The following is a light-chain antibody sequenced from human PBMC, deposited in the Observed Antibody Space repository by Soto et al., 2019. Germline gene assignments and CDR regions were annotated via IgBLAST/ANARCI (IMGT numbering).Light chain of an antibody. Sequence: QSVLTQPRSVSGSPGQSVTISCTGTSSDVCGYNYVSWYQQHPGKAPKLMIYDVSKRPSGVPDRFSGSKSGNTASLTISGLQAEAEADYYGCSYAGSLYVFGTGTQLTVL. CDR2: DVS. V-gene: IGLV2-11*01. CDR1: SSDVCGYNY. CDR3: CSYAGSLYV. J-gene: IGLJ1*01.